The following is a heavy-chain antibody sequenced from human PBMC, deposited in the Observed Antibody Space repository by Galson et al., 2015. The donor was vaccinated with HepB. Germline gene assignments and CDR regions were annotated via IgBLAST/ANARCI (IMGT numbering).Heavy chain of an antibody. J-gene: IGHJ3*02. Sequence: SVKVSCKASGYTFTSYYMHWVRQAPGQGLEWMGIINPSGGSTSYAQKFQGRVTMTRDTSTSTVYMELSSLRSEDTAVYYCARAGGIAVAGTNDAFDIWGQGTMVTVSS. CDR3: ARAGGIAVAGTNDAFDI. V-gene: IGHV1-46*01. CDR1: GYTFTSYY. D-gene: IGHD6-19*01. CDR2: INPSGGST.